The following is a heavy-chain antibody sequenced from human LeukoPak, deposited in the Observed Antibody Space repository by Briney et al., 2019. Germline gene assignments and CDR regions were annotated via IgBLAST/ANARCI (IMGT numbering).Heavy chain of an antibody. CDR3: ARLTVVVNHYYHMDV. J-gene: IGHJ6*03. D-gene: IGHD2-21*01. CDR1: GGSISSFY. CDR2: IYTSGST. V-gene: IGHV4-4*07. Sequence: SETLSLTCTVSGGSISSFYWSWIRQPAGKGLEWIGRIYTSGSTNYNPSLKSRVTMSLDTSKNQFSLKLSSVTAADTAVYYCARLTVVVNHYYHMDVWGKGTTVTVSS.